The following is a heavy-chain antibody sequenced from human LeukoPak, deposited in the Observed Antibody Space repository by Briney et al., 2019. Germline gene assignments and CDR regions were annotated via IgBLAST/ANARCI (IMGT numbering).Heavy chain of an antibody. CDR2: IYYSGST. CDR1: GGSITSISYY. V-gene: IGHV4-39*01. D-gene: IGHD6-19*01. Sequence: PSETLSLTCTVSGGSITSISYYWGWIRQPPGKGLEWIGSIYYSGSTYYNPSLKTRVTVSVDTSKNQFSLKLSSVTAADTAVYYCARQDSSGWYFNDYWGKGTLVTVSS. J-gene: IGHJ4*02. CDR3: ARQDSSGWYFNDY.